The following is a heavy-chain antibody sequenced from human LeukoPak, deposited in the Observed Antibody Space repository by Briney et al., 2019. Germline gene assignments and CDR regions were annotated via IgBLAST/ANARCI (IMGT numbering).Heavy chain of an antibody. J-gene: IGHJ6*03. V-gene: IGHV1-69*05. CDR3: ARDIAAAGMDV. CDR2: IIPIFGTA. D-gene: IGHD6-13*01. Sequence: ASVKVSCKASGYTFTGYYMHWVRQAPGQGLEWMGGIIPIFGTANYAQKFQGRVTITTDESTSTAYMELSSLRSEDTAVYYCARDIAAAGMDVWGKGTTVTVSS. CDR1: GYTFTGYY.